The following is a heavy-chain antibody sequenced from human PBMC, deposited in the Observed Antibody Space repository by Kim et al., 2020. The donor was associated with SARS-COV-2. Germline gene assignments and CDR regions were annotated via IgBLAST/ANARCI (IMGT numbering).Heavy chain of an antibody. V-gene: IGHV4-34*01. J-gene: IGHJ4*02. Sequence: SKTLSLTCAVYGGSFSGYYWSWIRQPPGKGLEWIGEINHSGSTNYNPSLKSRVTISVDTSKNQFSLKLSSVTAADTAVYYCARSGVRGLVYWGQGTLVTVSS. CDR1: GGSFSGYY. D-gene: IGHD3-10*01. CDR3: ARSGVRGLVY. CDR2: INHSGST.